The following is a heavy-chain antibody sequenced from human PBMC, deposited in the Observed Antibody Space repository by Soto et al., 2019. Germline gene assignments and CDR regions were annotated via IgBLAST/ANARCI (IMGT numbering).Heavy chain of an antibody. J-gene: IGHJ4*02. CDR3: AVSLSSDGYFVR. CDR1: GFSVSKSPLS. V-gene: IGHV2-5*02. Sequence: QITLRESGPTLVKPTQTLTLTCTLTGFSVSKSPLSVDWIRQPPGEALHWLALIYWDDTRRLSPSLRSRLTITRDSSKIQVGPTLTNMDPVDTATLSSAVSLSSDGYFVRGGSGALVTVSS. D-gene: IGHD6-6*01. CDR2: IYWDDTR.